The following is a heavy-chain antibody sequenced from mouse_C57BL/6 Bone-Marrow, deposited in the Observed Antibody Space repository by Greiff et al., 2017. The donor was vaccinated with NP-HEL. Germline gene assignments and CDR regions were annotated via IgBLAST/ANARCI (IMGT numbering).Heavy chain of an antibody. CDR3: ARDGHYYGSTSYYAMDY. D-gene: IGHD1-1*01. J-gene: IGHJ4*01. CDR2: ISDGGSYT. Sequence: DVHLVESGGGLVKPGGSLKLSCAASGFTFSSYAMSWVRQTPEKRLEWVATISDGGSYTYYPDNVKGRFTISRDNAKNNLYLQMSHLKSEDTAMYYCARDGHYYGSTSYYAMDYWGQGTSVTVSS. V-gene: IGHV5-4*01. CDR1: GFTFSSYA.